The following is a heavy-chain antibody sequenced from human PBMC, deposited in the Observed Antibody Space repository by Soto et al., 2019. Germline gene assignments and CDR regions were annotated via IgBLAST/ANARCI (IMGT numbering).Heavy chain of an antibody. CDR2: ISSGGATL. CDR3: ARDSASYSSSSGSYWYFDL. Sequence: EVQLVESGGGLVQPGGSLRLSCAASGFTFSSYSMNWVRQAPGKGLEWLSYISSGGATLYDADSVRGLYTICRVNAKNSLYLQMNTVRDEDPAVYYCARDSASYSSSSGSYWYFDLWGRRTLVTDS. V-gene: IGHV3-48*02. D-gene: IGHD6-6*01. CDR1: GFTFSSYS. J-gene: IGHJ2*01.